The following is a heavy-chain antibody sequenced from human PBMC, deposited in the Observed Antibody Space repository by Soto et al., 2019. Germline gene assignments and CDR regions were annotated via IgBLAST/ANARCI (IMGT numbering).Heavy chain of an antibody. CDR1: GGSISGSSYY. CDR3: APFPGANYGHYGGAINY. CDR2: VHYSGST. J-gene: IGHJ4*02. Sequence: SETLSLTCTVSGGSISGSSYYWGWIRQPPGKGLECIGSVHYSGSTDYNPSLKSRVTISVDTSKNQFSLKLTSVTAADTAVYFCAPFPGANYGHYGGAINYWGQGTLVTVS. D-gene: IGHD4-17*01. V-gene: IGHV4-39*01.